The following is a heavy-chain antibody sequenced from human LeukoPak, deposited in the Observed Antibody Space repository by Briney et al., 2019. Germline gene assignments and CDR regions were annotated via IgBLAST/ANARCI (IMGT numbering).Heavy chain of an antibody. CDR1: GFTFSNYA. V-gene: IGHV3-23*01. CDR2: ISGSTGST. J-gene: IGHJ4*02. D-gene: IGHD5-18*01. CDR3: TTVENTAMVTSALASVDFDY. Sequence: GGSLRLSCAASGFTFSNYAMNWVRQAPGKGLEWVSLISGSTGSTYYADSVKGRFSISRDNSKNTVYLQMNSLRVEDTAVYYCTTVENTAMVTSALASVDFDYWGQGTLVTVSS.